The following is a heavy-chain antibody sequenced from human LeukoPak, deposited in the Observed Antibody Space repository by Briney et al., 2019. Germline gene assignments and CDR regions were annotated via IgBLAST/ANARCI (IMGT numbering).Heavy chain of an antibody. CDR3: ARGLVVVAAGPADY. Sequence: PSETLSLTCTVSGGSVSSGSYYWSWIRQPPGKGLEWIGYIYCSGSTNYNPSLKSRVTISVDTSKNQFSLKLSSVTAADTAVYYCARGLVVVAAGPADYWGQGTLVTVSS. V-gene: IGHV4-61*01. D-gene: IGHD2-15*01. CDR1: GGSVSSGSYY. CDR2: IYCSGST. J-gene: IGHJ4*02.